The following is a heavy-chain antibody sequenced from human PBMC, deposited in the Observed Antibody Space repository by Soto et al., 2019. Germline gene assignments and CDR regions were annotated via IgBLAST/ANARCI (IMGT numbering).Heavy chain of an antibody. CDR3: ARGASYYYYGMDV. D-gene: IGHD3-16*01. Sequence: SETLSLTCTVSGGSISSYYWSWIRQPPGKGLEWIGYIYYSGSTNYNPSLKSRVTISVDTSKNQFSLKLSSVTAADTAVYYCARGASYYYYGMDVWGNGTTVTVSS. CDR1: GGSISSYY. J-gene: IGHJ6*04. CDR2: IYYSGST. V-gene: IGHV4-59*01.